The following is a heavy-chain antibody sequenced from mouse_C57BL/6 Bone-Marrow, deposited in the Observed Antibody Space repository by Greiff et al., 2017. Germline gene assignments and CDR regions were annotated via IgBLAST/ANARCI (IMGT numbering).Heavy chain of an antibody. CDR1: GYTFTDYN. V-gene: IGHV1-18*01. Sequence: VQLQQSGPELVKPGASVKIPCKASGYTFTDYNMDWVKQSHGKSLEWIGDINPNNGGTIYNQKFKGKATLTVDKSSSTAYMELRSLTSEDTAVYYCARRDYYGSSYSGYYAMDYWGQGTSVTVSS. CDR2: INPNNGGT. J-gene: IGHJ4*01. D-gene: IGHD1-1*01. CDR3: ARRDYYGSSYSGYYAMDY.